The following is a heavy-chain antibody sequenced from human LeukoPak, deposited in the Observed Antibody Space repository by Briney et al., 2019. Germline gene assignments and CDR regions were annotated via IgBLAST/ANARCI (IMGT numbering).Heavy chain of an antibody. D-gene: IGHD2-21*01. CDR2: IYTSGST. Sequence: ASQTLSLTCTVSGGSISSGSYYWSWIRQPAGKGLEWIGRIYTSGSTNYNPSLKSRVTISVDTSKTQFSLKLSSVTAADTAVYYCARVPGCGYDYWGQGTLVTVSS. CDR3: ARVPGCGYDY. J-gene: IGHJ4*02. V-gene: IGHV4-61*02. CDR1: GGSISSGSYY.